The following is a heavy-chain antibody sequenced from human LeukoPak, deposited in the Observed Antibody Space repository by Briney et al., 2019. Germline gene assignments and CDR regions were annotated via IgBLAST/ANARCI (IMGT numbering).Heavy chain of an antibody. D-gene: IGHD1-26*01. CDR3: ARENLGGYYMDV. J-gene: IGHJ6*03. Sequence: GGSLRLSCTASGFSFGDYSMNWVRQAPGKGLEWVSYISSSSSTIYYADSVKGRFTISRDNAKNSLYLQMNSLRAEDTAVYYCARENLGGYYMDVWGKGTTVTVSS. CDR1: GFSFGDYS. V-gene: IGHV3-48*01. CDR2: ISSSSSTI.